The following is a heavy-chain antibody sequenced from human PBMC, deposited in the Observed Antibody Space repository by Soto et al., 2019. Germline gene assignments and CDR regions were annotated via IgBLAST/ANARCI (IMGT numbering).Heavy chain of an antibody. V-gene: IGHV5-51*01. CDR2: IYPGDSDT. J-gene: IGHJ5*02. D-gene: IGHD5-12*01. Sequence: PGESLKTSCKGSGYRFTSYWIALVRQMPVKGLEWMGIIYPGDSDTRYNPSFQGQVTISADKSITNAYLQWSSLKASDTAIYYCARQFYSAYDRGGWFDPWGQGTLVTVSS. CDR3: ARQFYSAYDRGGWFDP. CDR1: GYRFTSYW.